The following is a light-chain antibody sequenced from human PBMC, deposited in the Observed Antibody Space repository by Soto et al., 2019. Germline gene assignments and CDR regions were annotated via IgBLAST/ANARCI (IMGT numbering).Light chain of an antibody. J-gene: IGKJ1*01. Sequence: DIQLTQSPPFLSAYVGDRVTITCRASQGIRTNLAWYQQKPGKAPKVLIYGASTLQSGVPSRFSGSGLETEFTLTISSLQPEDFATYYCQQLNSYPPWTFGQGTKVEIK. CDR1: QGIRTN. CDR3: QQLNSYPPWT. CDR2: GAS. V-gene: IGKV1-9*01.